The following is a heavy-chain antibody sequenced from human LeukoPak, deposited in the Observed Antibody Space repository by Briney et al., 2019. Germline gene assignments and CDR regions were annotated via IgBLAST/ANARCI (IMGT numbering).Heavy chain of an antibody. CDR1: GGTFSSYA. CDR3: ARAPTSGSGSYDY. V-gene: IGHV1-69*13. D-gene: IGHD3-10*01. CDR2: IIPIFGTA. Sequence: GASVKVSCKASGGTFSSYAISWVRQAPGQGLEWMGGIIPIFGTANYAQKFQGRVTITADESTSTAYMELSSLRSEDTAVYYCARAPTSGSGSYDYWGQGTLVTVSS. J-gene: IGHJ4*02.